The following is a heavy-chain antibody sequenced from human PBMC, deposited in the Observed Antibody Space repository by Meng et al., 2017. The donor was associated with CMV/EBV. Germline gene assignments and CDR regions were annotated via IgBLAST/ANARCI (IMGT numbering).Heavy chain of an antibody. CDR3: ARSIFGVVAYFDY. J-gene: IGHJ4*02. Sequence: KASRGTFSSSAISWVRQAPGQGLEWMGRIIPIFGTANYAQKFQGRVTITTDESTSTAYMELSSLRSEDTAVYYCARSIFGVVAYFDYWGQGTLVTVSS. CDR2: IIPIFGTA. CDR1: RGTFSSSA. D-gene: IGHD3-3*01. V-gene: IGHV1-69*05.